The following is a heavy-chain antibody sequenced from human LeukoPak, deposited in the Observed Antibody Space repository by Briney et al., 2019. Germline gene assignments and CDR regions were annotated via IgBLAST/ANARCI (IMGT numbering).Heavy chain of an antibody. CDR3: ARESETSGWYDY. J-gene: IGHJ4*02. D-gene: IGHD6-19*01. CDR2: ISGDGGST. Sequence: GGSLRLSCAAPGFILDNYAIHWVRQAPGKGLEWVSLISGDGGSTFYADSVRGRFTISRDNTRKSLSLQMSSLRSEDTALYYCARESETSGWYDYWGQGTLVTVSS. V-gene: IGHV3-43*02. CDR1: GFILDNYA.